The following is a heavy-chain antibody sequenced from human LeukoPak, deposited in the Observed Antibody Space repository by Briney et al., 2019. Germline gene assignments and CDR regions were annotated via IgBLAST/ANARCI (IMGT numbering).Heavy chain of an antibody. Sequence: GGSLRLSCVASGFTFSSYAMSWVRQAPGKGLEWVSGISGSGGSTYYADSVKGRFTISRDNSKNTLYLQMNSLRAEDTAVYYCARESGTGYDQLDYWGQGTLVTVSS. J-gene: IGHJ4*02. CDR2: ISGSGGST. V-gene: IGHV3-23*01. CDR3: ARESGTGYDQLDY. D-gene: IGHD5-12*01. CDR1: GFTFSSYA.